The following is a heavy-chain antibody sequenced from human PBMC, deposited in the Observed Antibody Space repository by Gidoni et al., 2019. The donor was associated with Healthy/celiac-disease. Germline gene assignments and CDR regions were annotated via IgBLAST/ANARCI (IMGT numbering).Heavy chain of an antibody. V-gene: IGHV3-23*01. J-gene: IGHJ4*02. CDR1: FSSYA. CDR3: AKDPPYAVAGDVDY. CDR2: ISGRGGST. Sequence: FSSYAMSWVRQAPGKGLEWVSAISGRGGSTYYADSVKGRFTISRDNSKNTLYLQMNSLRAEDTAVYYCAKDPPYAVAGDVDYWGQGTLVTVSS. D-gene: IGHD6-19*01.